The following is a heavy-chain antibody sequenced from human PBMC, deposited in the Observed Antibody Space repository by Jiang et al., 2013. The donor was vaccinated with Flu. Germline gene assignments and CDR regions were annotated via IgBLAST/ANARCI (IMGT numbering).Heavy chain of an antibody. CDR3: ARSVCSGGSCYKFDY. V-gene: IGHV4-31*03. J-gene: IGHJ4*02. CDR2: IFYSGAT. Sequence: GSGLVKPSQTLSLTCSVSGGSIRSGGYYWSWIRQNPGKGLEWIGNIFYSGATSYNPSLQSRVTISVDTSKNQFSLTLRSVTGADTAVYYCARSVCSGGSCYKFDYVGPGNPWSPSP. D-gene: IGHD2-15*01. CDR1: GGSIRSGGYY.